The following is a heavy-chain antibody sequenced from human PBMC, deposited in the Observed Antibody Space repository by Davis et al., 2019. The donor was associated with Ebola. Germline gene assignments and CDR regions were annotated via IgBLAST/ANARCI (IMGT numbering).Heavy chain of an antibody. V-gene: IGHV3-23*01. D-gene: IGHD3-10*01. CDR3: AKGESPWGRHDWFDP. CDR1: AFTLSSYA. Sequence: GSLTLSCAASAFTLSSYAMSWVRQSPGQGLEWVSAISGSGGSTYYADPVRGRFTISRDNSKNTLYLQMNSLRAEDTAVYYCAKGESPWGRHDWFDPWGQGTLVTVSS. J-gene: IGHJ5*02. CDR2: ISGSGGST.